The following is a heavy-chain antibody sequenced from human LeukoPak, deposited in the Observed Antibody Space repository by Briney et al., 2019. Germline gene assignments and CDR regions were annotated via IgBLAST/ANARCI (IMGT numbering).Heavy chain of an antibody. J-gene: IGHJ6*02. CDR2: ISYDGTDK. CDR3: AKAGYSSGWTRYYGMDV. Sequence: PGGSLRLSCAASGFTFSVYGMYWVRQPPGKGLEWVALISYDGTDKYHVDSVKGRFTISRDKSNNTLYLQMNSLRPDDTAVYYCAKAGYSSGWTRYYGMDVWGQGTTVAVSS. V-gene: IGHV3-30*18. CDR1: GFTFSVYG. D-gene: IGHD6-19*01.